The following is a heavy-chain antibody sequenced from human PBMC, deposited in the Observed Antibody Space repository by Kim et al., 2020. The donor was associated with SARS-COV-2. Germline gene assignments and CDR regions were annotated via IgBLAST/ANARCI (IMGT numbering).Heavy chain of an antibody. D-gene: IGHD6-19*01. J-gene: IGHJ5*02. CDR2: INHSGST. CDR1: GGSFSGYY. CDR3: ARGQWLVPYNWFDP. V-gene: IGHV4-34*01. Sequence: SETLSLTCAVYGGSFSGYYWSWIRQPPGKGLEWIGEINHSGSTNYNPSLKSRVTISVDTSKNQFSLKLSSVTAADTAVYYCARGQWLVPYNWFDPWGQG.